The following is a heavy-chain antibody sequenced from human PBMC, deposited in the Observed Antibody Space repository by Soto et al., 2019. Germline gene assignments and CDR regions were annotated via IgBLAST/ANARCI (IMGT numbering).Heavy chain of an antibody. V-gene: IGHV4-59*01. CDR1: GGRRSIKK. Sequence: GGRRSIKKRSWIRQPPGKTLEWIGYIYETGSTKYNPSLESRVTMSVDSSNQFSLTLNSVTAADTAVYYCARGRRWVDYWGQGTLFTVSS. J-gene: IGHJ4*02. CDR3: ARGRRWVDY. CDR2: IYETGST.